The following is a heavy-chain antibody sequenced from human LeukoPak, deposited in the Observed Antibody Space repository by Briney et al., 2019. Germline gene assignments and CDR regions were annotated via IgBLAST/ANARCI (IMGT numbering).Heavy chain of an antibody. Sequence: GGSLRLSCVASGFTFSTYWMNWVRQAPGKGLERVGTISPDGSDKYYVDSVKGRFTISRDNAEKSLYLQMNSLRAEDTAVYYCARDRGGSYSAIDYWGQGTLVTVSS. J-gene: IGHJ4*02. D-gene: IGHD2-15*01. CDR2: ISPDGSDK. CDR3: ARDRGGSYSAIDY. V-gene: IGHV3-7*01. CDR1: GFTFSTYW.